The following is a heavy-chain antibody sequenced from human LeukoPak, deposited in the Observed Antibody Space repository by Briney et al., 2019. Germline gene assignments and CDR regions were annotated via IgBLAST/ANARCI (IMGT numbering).Heavy chain of an antibody. V-gene: IGHV4-59*01. Sequence: PSETLSLTCTVSGGSISSYYWSWIRQPPGKGLEWIGYIYYSGSTNYNPSLKSRVTISVDTSKNQFSLKLSSVTAADTAVYYCAGGSGTRGFRPPLHWGQGTLVTVSS. CDR3: AGGSGTRGFRPPLH. J-gene: IGHJ4*02. CDR1: GGSISSYY. D-gene: IGHD3-10*01. CDR2: IYYSGST.